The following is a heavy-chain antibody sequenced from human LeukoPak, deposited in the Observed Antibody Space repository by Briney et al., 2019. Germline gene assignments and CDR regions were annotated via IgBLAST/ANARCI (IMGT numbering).Heavy chain of an antibody. CDR1: GYTLTELS. Sequence: ASVKVSRKVSGYTLTELSMHWVRQAPGKGLEWMGGFDPGDGETIYAQKFQGRVTMTEDTSTDTAYMELSSLRSEDTAVYYCATSILVVVDTHAFEIWGQGTMVTVSS. CDR3: ATSILVVVDTHAFEI. D-gene: IGHD3-22*01. J-gene: IGHJ3*02. V-gene: IGHV1-24*01. CDR2: FDPGDGET.